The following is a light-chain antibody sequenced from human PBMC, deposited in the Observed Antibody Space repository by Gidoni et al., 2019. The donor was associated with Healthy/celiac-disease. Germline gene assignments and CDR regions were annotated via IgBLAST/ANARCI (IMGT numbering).Light chain of an antibody. V-gene: IGKV3-15*01. CDR3: QQYNNWPLT. J-gene: IGKJ4*01. CDR1: QSVSSN. CDR2: GAS. Sequence: EIAMTQSPATLSVSPGERATLSCRASQSVSSNLAWYQQKPGQAPRLLIYGASTRATGIPARFSGSGSGTEFTLTISSLQSEDFAVYYCQQYNNWPLTFXGXTKVEIK.